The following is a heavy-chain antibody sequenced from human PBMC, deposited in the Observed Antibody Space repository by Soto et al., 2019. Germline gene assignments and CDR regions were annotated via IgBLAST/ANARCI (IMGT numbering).Heavy chain of an antibody. V-gene: IGHV3-13*01. CDR1: GFTFSAYD. CDR2: IGTAGDT. CDR3: ARDGFTGGLKNKGGYYYYYGMDV. J-gene: IGHJ6*02. D-gene: IGHD2-8*02. Sequence: GGSLRLSCAASGFTFSAYDMHWVRQATGKGLEWVSGIGTAGDTYYPGSVKGRFTISRENAKNSLYLQMNSLRAEDTAVYYCARDGFTGGLKNKGGYYYYYGMDVWGQGTMVTVSS.